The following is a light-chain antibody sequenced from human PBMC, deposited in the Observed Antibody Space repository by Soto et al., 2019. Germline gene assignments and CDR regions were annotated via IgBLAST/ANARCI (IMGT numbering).Light chain of an antibody. V-gene: IGKV1D-13*01. J-gene: IGKJ1*01. CDR1: QGISSA. CDR2: DAS. Sequence: AIQLTQSPSSLSASVGHRVTITCRASQGISSALAWYQQKPGKAPKLLIYDASSLESGVPSRFSGSGSGTDFTLTISSLQPEDFAVYYCQQYNNWPPTWTFGQGTKVEIK. CDR3: QQYNNWPPTWT.